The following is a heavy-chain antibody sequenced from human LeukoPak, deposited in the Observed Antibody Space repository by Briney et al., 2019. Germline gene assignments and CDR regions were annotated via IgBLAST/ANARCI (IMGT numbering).Heavy chain of an antibody. D-gene: IGHD5-24*01. V-gene: IGHV1-69*13. CDR3: ARVLNGYNIRDYFDY. Sequence: ASVKVSCTASGGTFSSYAISWVRQAPGQGLEWMGGIIPIFGTANYAQKFQGRVTITADESTSTAYMELSSLRSEDTAVYYCARVLNGYNIRDYFDYWGQGTLVTASS. J-gene: IGHJ4*02. CDR1: GGTFSSYA. CDR2: IIPIFGTA.